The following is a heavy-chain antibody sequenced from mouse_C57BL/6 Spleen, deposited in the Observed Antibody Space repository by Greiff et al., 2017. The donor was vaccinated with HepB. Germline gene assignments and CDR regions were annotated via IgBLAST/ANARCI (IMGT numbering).Heavy chain of an antibody. V-gene: IGHV1-76*01. CDR3: ARCYGNYNYFDY. Sequence: QVQLKQSGAELVRPGASVKLSCKASGYTFTDYYINWVKQRPGQGLEWIARIYPGSGNTYYNEKFKGKATLTAEKSSSTAYMQLSSLTSEDSAVYFCARCYGNYNYFDYWGQGTTLTVSS. CDR1: GYTFTDYY. CDR2: IYPGSGNT. D-gene: IGHD2-1*01. J-gene: IGHJ2*01.